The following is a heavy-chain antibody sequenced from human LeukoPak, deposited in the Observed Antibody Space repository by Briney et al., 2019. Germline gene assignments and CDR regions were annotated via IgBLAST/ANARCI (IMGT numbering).Heavy chain of an antibody. D-gene: IGHD3-10*01. CDR3: ARHPELYFFDY. V-gene: IGHV4-59*08. CDR2: ISYSGST. J-gene: IGHJ4*02. Sequence: SETLSLTCTVSGASISSHYWSWIRQPPGKGLEWIGYISYSGSTNYNPSLKSRVTISADTSKNQVSLTLSSVTAADTAVYYCARHPELYFFDYWGQGTLVTVSS. CDR1: GASISSHY.